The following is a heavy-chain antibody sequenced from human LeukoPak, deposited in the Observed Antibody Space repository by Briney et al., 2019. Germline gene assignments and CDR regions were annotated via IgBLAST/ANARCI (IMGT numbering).Heavy chain of an antibody. CDR2: ISCGGGST. Sequence: PGGSLRLSCAASGFTFSSYAMIWVRQAPGKALECVSAISCGGGSTYYADSVKGRFTISRDNSKNTLYLQMNSLRAEDTDVYYRAKDQVTYYYDSSGSGDAFDIWGQGTMVTVSS. J-gene: IGHJ3*02. CDR3: AKDQVTYYYDSSGSGDAFDI. CDR1: GFTFSSYA. D-gene: IGHD3-22*01. V-gene: IGHV3-23*01.